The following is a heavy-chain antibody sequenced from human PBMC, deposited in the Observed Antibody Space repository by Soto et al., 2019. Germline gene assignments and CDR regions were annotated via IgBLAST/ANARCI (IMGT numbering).Heavy chain of an antibody. CDR1: GFTFNNYG. D-gene: IGHD4-4*01. J-gene: IGHJ6*03. Sequence: GGSLRLSCAASGFTFNNYGMHWVRQTPGKGLEWVAVISYDGSDKYYADSVKGRFTISRANSKNMLYLQMNSLRAEDAAVYYCAKDPGGNYGLYYYYYYYMDVWGKGTTVTVSS. V-gene: IGHV3-30*18. CDR3: AKDPGGNYGLYYYYYYYMDV. CDR2: ISYDGSDK.